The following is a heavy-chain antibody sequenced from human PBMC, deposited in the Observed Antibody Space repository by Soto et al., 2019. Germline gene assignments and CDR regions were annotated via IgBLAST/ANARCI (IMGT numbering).Heavy chain of an antibody. Sequence: EVQLLESGGGLVQPGGSLRLSCAASGFTFSSYAMSWVRQAPGKGLEWVSGISDSGGSTYYADSVKGRFTISRDNSKNALYLQTNSQRAAATAVYDCATGCSGTCYTGIDYCGQGTGVSVSS. D-gene: IGHD2-2*01. J-gene: IGHJ4*02. CDR2: ISDSGGST. CDR3: ATGCSGTCYTGIDY. CDR1: GFTFSSYA. V-gene: IGHV3-23*01.